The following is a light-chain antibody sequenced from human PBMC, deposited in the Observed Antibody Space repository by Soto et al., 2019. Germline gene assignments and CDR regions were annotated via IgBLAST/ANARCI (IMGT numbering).Light chain of an antibody. J-gene: IGLJ2*01. CDR3: QVWDSSSDHVV. CDR2: DDS. Sequence: SYELTQPPSVSVAPGQTARITCGGTNIGSKSVHWYQQKPGQAPVLVVYDDSDRPSGIPEPFSGSNSGNTATLTISRVEAGDEADYYCQVWDSSSDHVVFGGGTKLTVL. CDR1: NIGSKS. V-gene: IGLV3-21*02.